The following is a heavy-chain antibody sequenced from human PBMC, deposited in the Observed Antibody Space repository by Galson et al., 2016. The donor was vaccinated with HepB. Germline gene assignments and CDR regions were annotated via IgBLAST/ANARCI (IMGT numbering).Heavy chain of an antibody. CDR2: IYSSGAT. Sequence: SLRLSCAASGFTVTSSYMSWVRQAPGKGLEWVSVIYSSGATYYADSVEGRFIISRHNSRNTLDLQMNSLRTEDTALYYCARGLVGSTTAFDSWGQGTLVA. CDR3: ARGLVGSTTAFDS. CDR1: GFTVTSSY. D-gene: IGHD2/OR15-2a*01. V-gene: IGHV3-53*04. J-gene: IGHJ4*02.